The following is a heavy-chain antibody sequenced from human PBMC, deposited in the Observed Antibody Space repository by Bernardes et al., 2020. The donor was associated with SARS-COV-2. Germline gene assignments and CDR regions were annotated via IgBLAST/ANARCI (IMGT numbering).Heavy chain of an antibody. CDR1: GVSINSGSYYY. CDR3: AASDLGVSGVAFAY. D-gene: IGHD3-16*01. Sequence: SETLSLTCSVSGVSINSGSYYYWSWIRQPAGKGLEWIGRIYTSGSTSYNPSLKSRVTISLDTSKSQFSLSLSSVTAADTAVYYCAASDLGVSGVAFAYWGQGTLVTVSS. V-gene: IGHV4-61*02. J-gene: IGHJ4*02. CDR2: IYTSGST.